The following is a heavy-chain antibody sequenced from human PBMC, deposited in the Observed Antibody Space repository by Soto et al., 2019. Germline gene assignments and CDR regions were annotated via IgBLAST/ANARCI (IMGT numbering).Heavy chain of an antibody. CDR1: GFTFSSCT. CDR2: ISPSTSHI. J-gene: IGHJ6*02. V-gene: IGHV3-21*01. D-gene: IGHD2-15*01. CDR3: SGCSGGACHRNYGMDV. Sequence: EAHLVESGGGLVKPGGSLRLSCAVSGFTFSSCTMNWVRQAPGKGLEWVSSISPSTSHIYYTDSVKGRFTISRDNAKNSLFLQMNSLRAEDTAVYYCSGCSGGACHRNYGMDVWGQGTTVTVSS.